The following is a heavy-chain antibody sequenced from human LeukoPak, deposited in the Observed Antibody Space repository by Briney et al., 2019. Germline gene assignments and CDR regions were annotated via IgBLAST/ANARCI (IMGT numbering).Heavy chain of an antibody. D-gene: IGHD3-10*01. J-gene: IGHJ4*02. CDR3: ARAGLRRSFDY. Sequence: GGSRRLSCAASGFTFSCYWMSWVRQAPGKGVEGVANIKQDGSEKYYVDSVKGRFTISRDNAKNSLYLQMNSLRAEDTAVYYCARAGLRRSFDYWGQGTLVTVSS. CDR2: IKQDGSEK. V-gene: IGHV3-7*01. CDR1: GFTFSCYW.